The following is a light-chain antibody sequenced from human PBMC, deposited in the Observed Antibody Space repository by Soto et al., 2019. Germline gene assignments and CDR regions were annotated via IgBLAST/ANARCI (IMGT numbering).Light chain of an antibody. CDR2: LAS. J-gene: IGKJ4*02. CDR1: QGISIY. V-gene: IGKV1-9*01. Sequence: IQLTQSPSSLSASVVDRVTITCRDSQGISIYLAWYQQKPWKAPKLLIYLASTIQSAVTSSFIGSGSGTDFSVTISSLQPEEVANSYCQYLNSFPLRFGGGTKVEIK. CDR3: QYLNSFPLR.